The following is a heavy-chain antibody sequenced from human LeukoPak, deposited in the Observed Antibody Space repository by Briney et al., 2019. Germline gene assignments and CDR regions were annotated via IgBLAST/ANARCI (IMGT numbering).Heavy chain of an antibody. D-gene: IGHD3-22*01. CDR3: VREYYYSSGNKYSFDI. V-gene: IGHV1-2*02. Sequence: ASVKVSCKASGYTFTDYYIHWVRQAPGQGLEWMGCINPDSGGTKYGQKFQGRVTMTRNTSINTAYMELSRLRSDDTAVYYCVREYYYSSGNKYSFDIWGQGTMVTVSS. J-gene: IGHJ3*02. CDR2: INPDSGGT. CDR1: GYTFTDYY.